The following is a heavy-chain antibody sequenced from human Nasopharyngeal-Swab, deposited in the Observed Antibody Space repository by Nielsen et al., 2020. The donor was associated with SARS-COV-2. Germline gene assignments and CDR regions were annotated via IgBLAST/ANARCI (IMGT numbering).Heavy chain of an antibody. V-gene: IGHV1-18*01. CDR2: ISAYNGNT. Sequence: WVRQAPGQGLEWMGWISAYNGNTNYAQKLQGRVTMTTDTSTSTAYMELRSLRSDDTAVYYCAKVRGGYSSSWYDHWGQGTLVTVSS. J-gene: IGHJ5*02. CDR3: AKVRGGYSSSWYDH. D-gene: IGHD6-13*01.